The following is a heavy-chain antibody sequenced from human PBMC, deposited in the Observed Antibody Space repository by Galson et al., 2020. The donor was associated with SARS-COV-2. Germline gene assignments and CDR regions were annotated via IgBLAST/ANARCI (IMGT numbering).Heavy chain of an antibody. V-gene: IGHV3-21*01. D-gene: IGHD5-12*01. CDR2: ISSRTTRSDYV. CDR3: ARDGSGYVNFDY. Sequence: GGSLRLSCVVSRFTFSISSMNWVRQAPGKGLEWVASISSRTTRSDYVYYADSVKGRFTISRDNAKSSLYLQMNSLRVEDTAVYYCARDGSGYVNFDYWGQGTLVTVSS. CDR1: RFTFSISS. J-gene: IGHJ4*02.